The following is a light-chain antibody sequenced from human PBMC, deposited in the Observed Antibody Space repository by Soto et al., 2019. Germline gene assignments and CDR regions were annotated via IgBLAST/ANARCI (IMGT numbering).Light chain of an antibody. CDR2: EVS. CDR3: SSYTSGSTGVV. Sequence: QSALTQPASVSGSPGQSITISCTGTSSDVGGYNYVSWYQQHPGRAPKLMIYEVSNRPSGVSNRFSGSKSANTASLTISGLQAEDEADYYCSSYTSGSTGVVFGGGTKLTVL. V-gene: IGLV2-14*01. J-gene: IGLJ2*01. CDR1: SSDVGGYNY.